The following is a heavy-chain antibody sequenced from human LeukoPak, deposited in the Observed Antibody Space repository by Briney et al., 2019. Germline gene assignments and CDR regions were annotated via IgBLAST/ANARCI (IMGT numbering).Heavy chain of an antibody. Sequence: SETLSLTCAVYGGSFSGYYWSWIRQPPGKGLEWIGEINHSGSTNYDPSLKSRVTISVDTSKNQFSLKRSSVTAADTAVYYCARRHDDLNAFDIWGQGTMVTVSS. CDR2: INHSGST. V-gene: IGHV4-34*01. J-gene: IGHJ3*02. CDR3: ARRHDDLNAFDI. CDR1: GGSFSGYY. D-gene: IGHD3-3*01.